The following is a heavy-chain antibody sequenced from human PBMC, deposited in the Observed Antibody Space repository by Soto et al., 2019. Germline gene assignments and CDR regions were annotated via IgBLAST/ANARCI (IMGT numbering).Heavy chain of an antibody. Sequence: GGSLRLSCAASGFTFSSYAMSWVRQAPGKGLEWVSAISGSGGSTYYADSVKGRFTISRDNSKNTLYLQMNSLRAEDTAVYYCAKTTYGVPDAITNGYFDLWGRGTLVTVSS. V-gene: IGHV3-23*01. CDR2: ISGSGGST. J-gene: IGHJ2*01. D-gene: IGHD4-17*01. CDR1: GFTFSSYA. CDR3: AKTTYGVPDAITNGYFDL.